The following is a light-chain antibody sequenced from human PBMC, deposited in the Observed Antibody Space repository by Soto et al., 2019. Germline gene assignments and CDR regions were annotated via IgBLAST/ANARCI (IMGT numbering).Light chain of an antibody. CDR2: AAS. CDR3: QQSYSTSWT. Sequence: DIQMTQSPSTLSGSVGDRVTITCRASQTISSWLAWYQQKPGKAPKLLIYAASSLQSGVPSRFSGSGSGTEFTLTISTLQPEDFATYYCQQSYSTSWTFGQGTKVDIK. CDR1: QTISSW. J-gene: IGKJ1*01. V-gene: IGKV1-39*01.